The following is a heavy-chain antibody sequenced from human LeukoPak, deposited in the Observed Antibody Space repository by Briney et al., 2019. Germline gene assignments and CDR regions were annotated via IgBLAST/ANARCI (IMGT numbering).Heavy chain of an antibody. Sequence: GGSLRLSCAASGFTFSSYAMSWVRQAPGKGLQWVSSISGSGDSTYYADSVKGRFTISRDNSKNTLYLQMNSLRAEDTAVYYCARGPLDYGGNSDYWGQGTLVTVSS. V-gene: IGHV3-23*01. CDR1: GFTFSSYA. CDR3: ARGPLDYGGNSDY. J-gene: IGHJ4*02. D-gene: IGHD4-23*01. CDR2: ISGSGDST.